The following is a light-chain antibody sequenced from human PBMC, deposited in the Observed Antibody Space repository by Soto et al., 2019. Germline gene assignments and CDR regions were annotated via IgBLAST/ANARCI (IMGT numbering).Light chain of an antibody. CDR1: SSNLGSNF. CDR2: RNN. V-gene: IGLV1-47*01. CDR3: AAWDDSLSGVV. J-gene: IGLJ3*02. Sequence: QSVLTQPPSASGTPGQRVTISCSGSSSNLGSNFVFWYQQLPGAAPKLLISRNNERPSGVPARFSGSKSGTSASLAISGLQSEDEADYHCAAWDDSLSGVVFGGGTQLTVL.